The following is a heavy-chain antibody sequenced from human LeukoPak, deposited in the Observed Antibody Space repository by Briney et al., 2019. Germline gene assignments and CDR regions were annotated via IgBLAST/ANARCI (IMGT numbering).Heavy chain of an antibody. J-gene: IGHJ4*02. Sequence: PGGSLRLSCAASGFTFSSYGMHWVRQAPGRGLEWVAVIWYDGSNKYYADSVKGRFTISRDNSKNTLYLQMNSLRAEDTAVYYCARDCSYDFWSGYSGGYFDYWGQGTLVTVSS. V-gene: IGHV3-33*01. D-gene: IGHD3-3*01. CDR1: GFTFSSYG. CDR2: IWYDGSNK. CDR3: ARDCSYDFWSGYSGGYFDY.